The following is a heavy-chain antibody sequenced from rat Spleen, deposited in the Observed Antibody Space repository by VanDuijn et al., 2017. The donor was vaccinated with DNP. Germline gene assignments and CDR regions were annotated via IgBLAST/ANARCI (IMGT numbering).Heavy chain of an antibody. CDR1: GFTFSNCN. CDR3: ARHDHYGKYHFYAMDA. J-gene: IGHJ4*01. V-gene: IGHV5-7*01. CDR2: ISYDGSST. Sequence: EVQLVESGGGLVQPGRSLKLSCAASGFTFSNCNMAWVRQAPKKGLEWVATISYDGSSTYYRDSVKGRFTISRVDAKSTLYLQMDSLRYEDTATYLCARHDHYGKYHFYAMDAWGQGTSVTVSS. D-gene: IGHD3-8*01.